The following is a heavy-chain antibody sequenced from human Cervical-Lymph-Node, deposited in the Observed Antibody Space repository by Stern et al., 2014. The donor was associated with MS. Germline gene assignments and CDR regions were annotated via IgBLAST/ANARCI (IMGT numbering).Heavy chain of an antibody. CDR1: GGSFSGYY. D-gene: IGHD3-10*01. CDR2: INHSGST. J-gene: IGHJ4*02. V-gene: IGHV4-34*01. Sequence: QVQLQQWGAGLLKTSETLSLTCAVYGGSFSGYYWSWIRQPPGKGLEWIGEINHSGSTNYNPSLKSRVPISVDTSKNQFSLKLSSVTAADTAVYYCARGRHYYYWGQGTLVTVSS. CDR3: ARGRHYYY.